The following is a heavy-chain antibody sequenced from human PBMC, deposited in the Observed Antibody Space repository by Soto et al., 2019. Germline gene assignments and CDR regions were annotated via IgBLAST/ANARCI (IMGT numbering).Heavy chain of an antibody. J-gene: IGHJ4*02. CDR2: IYSGGST. D-gene: IGHD2-15*01. CDR3: ARDNCSGGSCLFGH. V-gene: IGHV3-66*01. CDR1: GFTVISEY. Sequence: GGSLRLSCAASGFTVISEYMSWVRQAPGKGLEWVSIIYSGGSTFYADSGKGRFTISRDNSKNTVYLQMNSLGAEDTAVYYCARDNCSGGSCLFGHWGQGTQVTVSS.